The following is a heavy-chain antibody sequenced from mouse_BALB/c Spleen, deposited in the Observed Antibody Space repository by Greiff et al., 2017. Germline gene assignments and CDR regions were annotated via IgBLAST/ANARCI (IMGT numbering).Heavy chain of an antibody. CDR3: ARDRTTAVADYAMDY. CDR2: ISDGGSYT. D-gene: IGHD1-1*01. Sequence: EVKLMESGGGLVKPGGSLKLSCAASGFTFSDYYMYWVRQTPEKRLEWVATISDGGSYTYYPDSVKGRFTISRDNAKNNLYLQMSSLKSEDTAMYYCARDRTTAVADYAMDYWGQGTSVTVSS. V-gene: IGHV5-4*02. J-gene: IGHJ4*01. CDR1: GFTFSDYY.